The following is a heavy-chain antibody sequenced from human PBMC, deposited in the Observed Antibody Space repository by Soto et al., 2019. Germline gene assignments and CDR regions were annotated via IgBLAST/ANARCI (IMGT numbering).Heavy chain of an antibody. D-gene: IGHD6-6*01. J-gene: IGHJ4*02. CDR3: AGDRSNSPDYFDY. CDR1: GGSISSDDYY. CDR2: IYYSGRT. V-gene: IGHV4-30-4*01. Sequence: SETLSLTCIVSGGSISSDDYYWSWIRQPPGKGLEWVGHIYYSGRTYYNPSLKSRLTISVDTSKNQFSLKLSSVSAADTAVYFCAGDRSNSPDYFDYWGQGTLVTVSS.